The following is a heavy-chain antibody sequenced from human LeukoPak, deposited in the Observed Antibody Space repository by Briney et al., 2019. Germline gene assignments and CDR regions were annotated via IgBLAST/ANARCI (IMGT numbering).Heavy chain of an antibody. CDR1: GFTFNNYW. CDR3: ATESPSCGGDCFGY. V-gene: IGHV3-53*01. D-gene: IGHD2-21*01. Sequence: GGSLRLSCAASGFTFNNYWMSWVRQAPGKGLEWVSVIYSGGTTYYADSMKGRFTISRDNSKNTLYLQMNSLRAADTAVYYCATESPSCGGDCFGYWGQGTLVTVSS. CDR2: IYSGGTT. J-gene: IGHJ4*02.